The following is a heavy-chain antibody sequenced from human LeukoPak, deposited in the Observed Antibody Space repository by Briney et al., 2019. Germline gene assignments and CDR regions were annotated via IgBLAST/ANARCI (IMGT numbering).Heavy chain of an antibody. J-gene: IGHJ5*02. D-gene: IGHD3-3*01. Sequence: GESLKISCAASGLAFSASAIHWVRQASGKGLEWVGRVKSKTDNYATAYAASVKSRFTISRDDSKNTAYLQMNSLKTEDTAVYYCHYDFWSGYPETENWFDPWGQGTLVTVSS. V-gene: IGHV3-73*01. CDR1: GLAFSASA. CDR3: HYDFWSGYPETENWFDP. CDR2: VKSKTDNYAT.